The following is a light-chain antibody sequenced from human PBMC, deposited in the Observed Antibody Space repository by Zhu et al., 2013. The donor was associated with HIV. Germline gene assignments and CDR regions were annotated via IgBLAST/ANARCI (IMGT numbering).Light chain of an antibody. Sequence: DIQMTQSPPTLSASIGDRVTITCRASQNIGKWLAWYRQKPRKIPRTLVIYETSKLESGVPSRFSGSGYGTEFSLTITDLRPDDFATYYCHYYSLFSNTFGQGTRLDIK. CDR2: ETS. J-gene: IGKJ2*01. CDR3: HYYSLFSNT. V-gene: IGKV1-5*03. CDR1: QNIGKW.